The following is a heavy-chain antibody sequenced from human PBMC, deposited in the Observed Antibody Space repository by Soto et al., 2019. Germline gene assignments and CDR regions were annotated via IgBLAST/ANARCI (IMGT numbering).Heavy chain of an antibody. V-gene: IGHV4-61*01. CDR2: IFHTGST. CDR3: ARVPSYHSSGYPHFDF. D-gene: IGHD3-22*01. J-gene: IGHJ4*02. Sequence: SEPLSLTCPVSGDSVSSGSNYWSWIRQPPGKGLHWIGYIFHTGSTNYNPSLKSRVTMSVDTSKNQFSLKLSSVTAADTAVYYCARVPSYHSSGYPHFDFWGQGALVTVSS. CDR1: GDSVSSGSNY.